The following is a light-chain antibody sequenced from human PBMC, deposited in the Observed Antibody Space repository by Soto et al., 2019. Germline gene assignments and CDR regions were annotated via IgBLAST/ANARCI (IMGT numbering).Light chain of an antibody. V-gene: IGKV3-20*01. CDR1: QSVSSSY. CDR3: QQYGSSPLYT. Sequence: EIVLTQSPGTLSLSPGERATLSCRASQSVSSSYLAWYQQKPGQAPRLLIYGASSRATGIPDRFSGSGSGTDFTLTISRLEPEDFAVYWCQQYGSSPLYTFGQGTKLEIK. J-gene: IGKJ2*01. CDR2: GAS.